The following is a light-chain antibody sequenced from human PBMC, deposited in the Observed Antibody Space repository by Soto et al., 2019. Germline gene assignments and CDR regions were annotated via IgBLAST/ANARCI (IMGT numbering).Light chain of an antibody. Sequence: QAVVTQPASVSGSPGQSITLSCTGTINNIGSHDLVSWYQQHPGKAPKLLIYEATQRPSEISIRFSGSKSGSTASLTISGLRAEDEADYYCCAYAGSTTWVFGGGTKVTVL. CDR2: EAT. V-gene: IGLV2-23*01. CDR1: INNIGSHDL. J-gene: IGLJ3*02. CDR3: CAYAGSTTWV.